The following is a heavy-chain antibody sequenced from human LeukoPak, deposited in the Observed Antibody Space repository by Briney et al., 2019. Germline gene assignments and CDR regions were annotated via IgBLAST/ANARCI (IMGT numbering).Heavy chain of an antibody. CDR3: ARAIRNSSGWYPWNY. CDR2: IIPISGTA. V-gene: IGHV1-69*01. J-gene: IGHJ4*02. Sequence: SVKVSCKASGGTFSSYAISWVRQAPGQGLEWMGGIIPISGTANYAQKFQGRVTVTADGSTSTAYMELSSLRSEDTAVYYCARAIRNSSGWYPWNYWGQGTLVTVSS. D-gene: IGHD6-19*01. CDR1: GGTFSSYA.